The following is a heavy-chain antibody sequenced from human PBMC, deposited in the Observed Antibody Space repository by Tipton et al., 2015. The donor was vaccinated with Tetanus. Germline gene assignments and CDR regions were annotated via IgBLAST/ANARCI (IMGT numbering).Heavy chain of an antibody. CDR2: ISPGDSDA. CDR3: ARLPKHYSASGST. D-gene: IGHD3-10*01. V-gene: IGHV5-51*01. Sequence: QLVQSGAEVKKPGESLKIFCQGSGYNFTHYSIGWVRQMPGKGLEWMGIISPGDSDATYSPSFQGQVTISLDKSISTAYLQWASLKPSDTAIYFCARLPKHYSASGSTWGQGTLVTVSS. J-gene: IGHJ5*02. CDR1: GYNFTHYS.